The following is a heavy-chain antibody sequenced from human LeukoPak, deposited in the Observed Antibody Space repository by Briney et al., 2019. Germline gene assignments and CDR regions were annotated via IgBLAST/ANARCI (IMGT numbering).Heavy chain of an antibody. CDR2: IWYDGSNK. Sequence: PGGSLRLSCAASGFTFSSYGMHWVRQAPGKGLEWVAVIWYDGSNKYYADSVKGRFTISRDNSKNTLYLQMNSLRAEDTAVCYCARDLGYSSGWSLRNPYYYYGMDVWGQGTTVTVSS. CDR1: GFTFSSYG. V-gene: IGHV3-33*01. J-gene: IGHJ6*02. D-gene: IGHD6-19*01. CDR3: ARDLGYSSGWSLRNPYYYYGMDV.